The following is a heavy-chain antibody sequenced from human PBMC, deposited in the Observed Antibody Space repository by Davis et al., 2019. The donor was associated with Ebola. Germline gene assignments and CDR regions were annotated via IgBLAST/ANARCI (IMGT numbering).Heavy chain of an antibody. CDR2: ISSSGSTI. CDR3: ASRPADTSYYGVFDF. J-gene: IGHJ4*02. D-gene: IGHD4-17*01. Sequence: PGGSLRLSCAASGFTFSDYYMSWIRQAPGKGLEWVSYISSSGSTIYYADSVKGRFTISRDNAKNSLNLQMNSLRGEDTAIYYCASRPADTSYYGVFDFWGQGTLVSVSS. CDR1: GFTFSDYY. V-gene: IGHV3-11*01.